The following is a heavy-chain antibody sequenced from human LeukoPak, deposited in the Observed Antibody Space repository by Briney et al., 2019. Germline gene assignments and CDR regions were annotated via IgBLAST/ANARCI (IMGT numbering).Heavy chain of an antibody. V-gene: IGHV1-2*02. CDR2: INPNSGGT. J-gene: IGHJ4*02. D-gene: IGHD4-17*01. CDR3: ARDHYGDLPYDY. CDR1: GYTLTELS. Sequence: GASVKVSCKVSGYTLTELSMHWVRQAPGKGLEWMGWINPNSGGTNYAQKFQGRVTMTRDTSISTAYMELSRLRSDDTAVYYCARDHYGDLPYDYWGQGTLVTVSS.